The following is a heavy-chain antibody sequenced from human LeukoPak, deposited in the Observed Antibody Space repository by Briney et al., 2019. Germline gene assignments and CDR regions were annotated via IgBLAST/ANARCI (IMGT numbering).Heavy chain of an antibody. CDR3: ATSAGDYKAGSYSSLGV. CDR1: GYTFTGYY. Sequence: ASVKVSCKASGYTFTGYYFHWVRQAPGQGLEWMGWINPNTAGTNYAQKFLGRVTLTWDTSISTAYMELNRLTSDDTAVYFCATSAGDYKAGSYSSLGVWGKGTSVTVS. CDR2: INPNTAGT. D-gene: IGHD4-17*01. J-gene: IGHJ6*03. V-gene: IGHV1-2*02.